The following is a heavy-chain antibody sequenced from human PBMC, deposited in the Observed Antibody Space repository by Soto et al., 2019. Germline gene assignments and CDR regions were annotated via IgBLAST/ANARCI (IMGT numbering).Heavy chain of an antibody. CDR2: INAGNGNT. Sequence: ASVKVSCKASGYTFTSYAMHWVRQAPGQRLEWMGWINAGNGNTKYSQKFQGRVTITRDTSASTAYMELSSLRSEDTAVYYCARGYCSGGRCYSSGDYWGQGTLVTVSS. D-gene: IGHD2-15*01. CDR3: ARGYCSGGRCYSSGDY. J-gene: IGHJ4*02. CDR1: GYTFTSYA. V-gene: IGHV1-3*01.